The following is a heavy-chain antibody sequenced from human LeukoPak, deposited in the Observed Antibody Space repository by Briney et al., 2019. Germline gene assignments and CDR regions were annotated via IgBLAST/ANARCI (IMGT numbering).Heavy chain of an antibody. V-gene: IGHV4-34*01. CDR1: GGSFSGYY. J-gene: IGHJ4*02. D-gene: IGHD1-26*01. Sequence: SETLSLTCAVYGGSFSGYYWSWIRQPPGKGLEWIGEINHSGSTNYNPSLKSRVTISVDTSKNQFSLKLSSVTAAGTAVYYCARGSPGGSYVDYWGQGTLGTVSS. CDR2: INHSGST. CDR3: ARGSPGGSYVDY.